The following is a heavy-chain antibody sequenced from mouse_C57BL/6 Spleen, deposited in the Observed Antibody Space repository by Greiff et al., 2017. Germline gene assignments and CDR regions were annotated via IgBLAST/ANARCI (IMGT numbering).Heavy chain of an antibody. CDR2: ISDGGSYT. CDR3: ARDGLWEEYYFDY. J-gene: IGHJ2*01. D-gene: IGHD1-1*02. CDR1: GFTFSSYA. Sequence: EVQVVESGGGLVKPGGSLKLSCAASGFTFSSYAMSWVRQTPEKRLEWVATISDGGSYTYYPDNVKGRFTISRDNAKNNLYLQMSHLKSEDTAMYYCARDGLWEEYYFDYWGQGTTLTVSS. V-gene: IGHV5-4*01.